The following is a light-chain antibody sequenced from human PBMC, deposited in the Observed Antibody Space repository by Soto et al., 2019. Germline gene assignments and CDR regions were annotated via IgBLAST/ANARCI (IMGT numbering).Light chain of an antibody. CDR1: SSDVGLYTH. CDR3: QSYDNSLSAYV. V-gene: IGLV2-14*01. J-gene: IGLJ1*01. Sequence: QSVLTQPASVSGSPGQSITVSCTGTSSDVGLYTHVAWYQQHPGKVPKLVIYEVSNRPSGVASRFSGSKSGNTASLAITGLQAEDEADYYCQSYDNSLSAYVFGTGTKLTVL. CDR2: EVS.